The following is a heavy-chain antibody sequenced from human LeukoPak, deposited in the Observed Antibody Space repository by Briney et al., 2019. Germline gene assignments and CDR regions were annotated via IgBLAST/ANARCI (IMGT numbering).Heavy chain of an antibody. CDR2: MNPNSGNT. CDR3: AILNSGSYSTHDY. J-gene: IGHJ4*02. CDR1: GYTFTSYD. Sequence: ASVKVSCKASGYTFTSYDINWVRQATGQGLEWMGWMNPNSGNTGYAQKFQGRVTITRNTSISTAYMELSSLRSEDTAVYYCAILNSGSYSTHDYWGQGTLVTVSS. D-gene: IGHD1-26*01. V-gene: IGHV1-8*03.